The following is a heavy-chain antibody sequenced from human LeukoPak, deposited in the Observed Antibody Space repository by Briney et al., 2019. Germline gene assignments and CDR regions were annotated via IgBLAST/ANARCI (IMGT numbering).Heavy chain of an antibody. Sequence: PETLSLTCTVSSGSISSYYWTWIRQPPGKGLEWIGYIYGSGTASYSPSLKSRVIMSVDTSKSQFSLKLRSVTAADTAVYFCARMIAFNAPFTFWGQGTLVTVSS. J-gene: IGHJ4*02. D-gene: IGHD2-21*01. CDR2: IYGSGTA. CDR1: SGSISSYY. V-gene: IGHV4-4*09. CDR3: ARMIAFNAPFTF.